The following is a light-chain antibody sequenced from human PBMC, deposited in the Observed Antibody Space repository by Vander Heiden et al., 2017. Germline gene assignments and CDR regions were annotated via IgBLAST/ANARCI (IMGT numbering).Light chain of an antibody. Sequence: DSQMTQSPSSLSASVGDRVTITCQASQDIGTYLNWYLHKPGKAPKLLIYDASNLETRVPSRFSGSGSGTDFTFIISSLQPEDIGTYYCQQFDNLLSITFGPGTRLEIK. CDR1: QDIGTY. J-gene: IGKJ5*01. CDR2: DAS. V-gene: IGKV1-33*01. CDR3: QQFDNLLSIT.